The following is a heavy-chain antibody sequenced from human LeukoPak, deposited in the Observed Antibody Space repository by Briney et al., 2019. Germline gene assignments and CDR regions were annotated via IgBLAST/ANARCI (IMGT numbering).Heavy chain of an antibody. CDR2: ISGDGGTT. CDR3: AKVYVGRRYAQDH. V-gene: IGHV3-43*02. J-gene: IGHJ4*02. D-gene: IGHD2-8*01. CDR1: GFTFDDYA. Sequence: PGGSLRLSCTASGFTFDDYAMHWVRQAPAKGLEWVSLISGDGGTTDYADSVKGRFTISRDNRRNSLYLHMNSLRTEDTALYFCAKVYVGRRYAQDHWGQGTLVTGFS.